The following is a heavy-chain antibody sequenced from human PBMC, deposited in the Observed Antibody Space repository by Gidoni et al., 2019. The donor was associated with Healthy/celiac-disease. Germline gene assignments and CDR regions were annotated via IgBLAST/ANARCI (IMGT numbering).Heavy chain of an antibody. V-gene: IGHV3-33*01. CDR2: IWYDGSNK. CDR3: ARDRAGYCSSTSCARAIPYYYYGMDV. CDR1: GFTFSSYG. D-gene: IGHD2-2*01. Sequence: QVQLVESGGGVVQPGRSLRLSCAASGFTFSSYGMHWVRQAPGKGLEWVAVIWYDGSNKYYADSVKGRFTISRDNSKNTLYLQMNSLRAEDTAVYYCARDRAGYCSSTSCARAIPYYYYGMDVWGQGTTVTVSS. J-gene: IGHJ6*02.